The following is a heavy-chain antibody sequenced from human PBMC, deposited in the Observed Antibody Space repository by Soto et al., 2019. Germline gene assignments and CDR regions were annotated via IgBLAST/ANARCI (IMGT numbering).Heavy chain of an antibody. CDR1: GFTVSSKY. D-gene: IGHD2-15*01. J-gene: IGHJ6*04. Sequence: DLVESGGGLVQPGGSLRLSCAASGFTVSSKYMSWVRQAPGKGLEWVSLIQSGGPTYYADSVKGRFTISRDTSENTLHLQMDSLRAGDTAVYYCARDAVLCDGGRCYGVPLDLWGKGTTVTVSS. CDR2: IQSGGPT. CDR3: ARDAVLCDGGRCYGVPLDL. V-gene: IGHV3-66*01.